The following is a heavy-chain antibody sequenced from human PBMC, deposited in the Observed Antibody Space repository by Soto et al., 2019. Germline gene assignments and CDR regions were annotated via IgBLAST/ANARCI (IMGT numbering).Heavy chain of an antibody. CDR3: VRANYFDF. CDR1: GGSINPYY. Sequence: QVQLQESGPGLVKPSETLSLTCTVSGGSINPYYWSWFRQPPGKGLEWIGSICYRGSANSNPSLKSRLTISVDTSKNQFSLKLSSVTAADTAIYYCVRANYFDFWGQGTLVTVSS. V-gene: IGHV4-59*01. J-gene: IGHJ4*02. CDR2: ICYRGSA.